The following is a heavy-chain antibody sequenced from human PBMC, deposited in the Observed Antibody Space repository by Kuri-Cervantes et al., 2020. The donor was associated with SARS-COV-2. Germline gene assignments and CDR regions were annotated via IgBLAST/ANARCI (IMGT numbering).Heavy chain of an antibody. J-gene: IGHJ4*02. V-gene: IGHV3-33*08. CDR3: ARTMNLPYSSSSGLGYFDY. CDR1: GFTFSSYG. D-gene: IGHD6-6*01. Sequence: LSLTCAASGFTFSSYGMHWVRQAPGKGLEWVAVIWYDGSNKYYADSVKGRFTISRDNSKNTLYLQMNSLRAEDTAVYYCARTMNLPYSSSSGLGYFDYWGQGTLVTVSS. CDR2: IWYDGSNK.